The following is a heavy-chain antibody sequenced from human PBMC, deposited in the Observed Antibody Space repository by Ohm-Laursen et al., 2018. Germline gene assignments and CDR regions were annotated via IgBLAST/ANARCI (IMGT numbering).Heavy chain of an antibody. D-gene: IGHD6-19*01. Sequence: SLRLSCAASGFTFSSYWMSWVRQAPGKGLEWVANIKQDGGQQYYVDSVKGRFTISRDNTKNSLYLQMNSLRPEDTALYYCARGIAVAGENYGMDVWGQGTTVTVSS. CDR1: GFTFSSYW. CDR2: IKQDGGQQ. J-gene: IGHJ6*02. CDR3: ARGIAVAGENYGMDV. V-gene: IGHV3-7*03.